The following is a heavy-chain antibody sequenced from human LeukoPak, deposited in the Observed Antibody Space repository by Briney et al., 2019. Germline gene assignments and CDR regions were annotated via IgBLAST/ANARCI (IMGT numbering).Heavy chain of an antibody. V-gene: IGHV4-34*01. CDR3: ARAVVVTRVPTFDY. D-gene: IGHD2-21*02. CDR2: INHSGST. CDR1: GGSFSGYY. Sequence: SETLSLTCAVYGGSFSGYYWSWIRQPPGKGLEWIGEINHSGSTNYNPSLKSRVTISADTSKNQFSLKLSSVTAADTAVYYCARAVVVTRVPTFDYWGQGTLVTVSS. J-gene: IGHJ4*02.